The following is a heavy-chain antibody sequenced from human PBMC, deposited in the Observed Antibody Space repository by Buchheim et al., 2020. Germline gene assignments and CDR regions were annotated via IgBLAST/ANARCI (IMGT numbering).Heavy chain of an antibody. CDR3: ARNRSAMVRGLYNGMDV. Sequence: EVQLVESGGGLIQPGGSVRLSCAASGFTFSNYWMYWIRQAPGKGLVWVSRINSDGSSTAYAESVQGRFTISRDNAKNTVSLQMNSLRSDDTAIYYCARNRSAMVRGLYNGMDVWGQGTT. V-gene: IGHV3-74*01. D-gene: IGHD3-10*01. CDR2: INSDGSST. J-gene: IGHJ6*02. CDR1: GFTFSNYW.